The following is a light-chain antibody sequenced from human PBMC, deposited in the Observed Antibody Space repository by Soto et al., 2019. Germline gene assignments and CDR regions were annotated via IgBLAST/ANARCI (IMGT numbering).Light chain of an antibody. CDR3: QQRSNWWT. CDR1: QSVSSY. V-gene: IGKV3-11*01. J-gene: IGKJ1*01. Sequence: IGVTQSAATLSVSPGERATLSCRASQSVSSYLAWYQQKPGQAPRLLIYDASNRATGIPARFSGSGSGTDFTLTISSLEPEDFAVYYCQQRSNWWTFGQGTKADI. CDR2: DAS.